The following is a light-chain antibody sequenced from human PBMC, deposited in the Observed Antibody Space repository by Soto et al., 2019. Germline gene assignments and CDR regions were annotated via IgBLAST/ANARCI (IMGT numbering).Light chain of an antibody. CDR3: QQYYSVPFT. V-gene: IGKV4-1*01. Sequence: DIVMTQSPDSLAVSLGEWTTINCKSSQRVLYSSDNKNYLAWYQQKPGQPPKLLIYWASTRESGVPDRFSGSGSGTDFTLTISYLQAEDVAVYYCQQYYSVPFTFGPGTKVDIK. CDR1: QRVLYSSDNKNY. J-gene: IGKJ3*01. CDR2: WAS.